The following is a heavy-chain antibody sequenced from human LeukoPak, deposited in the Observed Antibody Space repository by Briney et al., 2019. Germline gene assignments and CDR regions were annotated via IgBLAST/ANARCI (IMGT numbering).Heavy chain of an antibody. Sequence: GGSLRLSCGASGFTFSSYEMNWVRQAPGKGLEWVSYISSTGTTIYYADSVKGRFTISRDNAKNSLYLQMNSMRAEDTAVYYWARKIGMDVWGQGTTVTVSS. J-gene: IGHJ6*02. CDR3: ARKIGMDV. V-gene: IGHV3-48*03. CDR1: GFTFSSYE. CDR2: ISSTGTTI.